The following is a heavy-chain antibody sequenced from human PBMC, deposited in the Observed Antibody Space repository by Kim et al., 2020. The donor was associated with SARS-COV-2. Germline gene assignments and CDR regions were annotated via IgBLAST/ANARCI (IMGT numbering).Heavy chain of an antibody. V-gene: IGHV3-15*01. D-gene: IGHD3-3*01. J-gene: IGHJ4*02. CDR2: IKSKTDGGTT. Sequence: GGSLRLSCAASGFTFSNAWMSWVRQAPGKGLEWVGRIKSKTDGGTTDYAAPVKGRFTISRDDSKNTLYLQMNSLKTEDTAVYYCTTHYDFWSGYIDYWGQGTLVTVSS. CDR1: GFTFSNAW. CDR3: TTHYDFWSGYIDY.